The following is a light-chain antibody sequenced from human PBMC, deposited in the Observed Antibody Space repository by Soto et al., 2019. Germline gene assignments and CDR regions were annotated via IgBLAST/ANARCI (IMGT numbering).Light chain of an antibody. J-gene: IGLJ2*01. V-gene: IGLV2-14*01. CDR1: SSDVGGYNY. Sequence: QAVVTQPASVSGSPGQSITISCTGSSSDVGGYNYVSWYQQHPGKAPKLMIYDVSNRPSGVSNRFSGSKFGNTASLTISGLQAEDEADYYCSSYTSSRDVVFGGGTKLTVL. CDR2: DVS. CDR3: SSYTSSRDVV.